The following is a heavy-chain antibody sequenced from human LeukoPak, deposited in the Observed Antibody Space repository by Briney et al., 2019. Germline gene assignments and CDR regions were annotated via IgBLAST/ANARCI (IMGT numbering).Heavy chain of an antibody. D-gene: IGHD3-9*01. V-gene: IGHV1-69*04. CDR3: ARDALYDILTGYPEMNWFDP. J-gene: IGHJ5*02. Sequence: SVKVSCKASGGTFSSYAISWVRQAPGQGLEWMGRIIPILGIANYAQKFQGRVTITADKSTSTAYMELSSLRSEDTAVYYCARDALYDILTGYPEMNWFDPWGQGTLVTVSS. CDR1: GGTFSSYA. CDR2: IIPILGIA.